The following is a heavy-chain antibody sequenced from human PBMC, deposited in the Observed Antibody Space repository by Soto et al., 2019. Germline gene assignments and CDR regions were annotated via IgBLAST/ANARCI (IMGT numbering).Heavy chain of an antibody. D-gene: IGHD3-22*01. V-gene: IGHV4-30-4*01. Sequence: SETLSLTCTVSGGSISSGDYYWSWIRQPPGKGLEWIGYIYYSGSTYYNPSLKSRVTISVDTSKNQFSLKLSSVTAADTAVYYCARGWYYYDSSGYYHYWGQETLVTVSS. J-gene: IGHJ4*02. CDR3: ARGWYYYDSSGYYHY. CDR1: GGSISSGDYY. CDR2: IYYSGST.